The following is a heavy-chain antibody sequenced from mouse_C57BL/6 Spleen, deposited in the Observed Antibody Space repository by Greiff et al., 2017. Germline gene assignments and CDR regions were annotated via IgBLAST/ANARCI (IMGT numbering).Heavy chain of an antibody. V-gene: IGHV1-4*01. D-gene: IGHD1-1*01. CDR3: ARDYGSPRAMDY. CDR2: INPSSGYT. CDR1: GYTFTSYT. Sequence: VKLQESGAELARPGASVKMSCKASGYTFTSYTMHWVKQRPGQGLEWIGYINPSSGYTKYNQKFKDKATLTADKSSSTAYMQLSSLTSEDSAVYYCARDYGSPRAMDYWGQGTSVTVSS. J-gene: IGHJ4*01.